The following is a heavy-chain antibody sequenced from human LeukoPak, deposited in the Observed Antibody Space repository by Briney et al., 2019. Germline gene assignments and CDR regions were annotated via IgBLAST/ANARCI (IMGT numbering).Heavy chain of an antibody. J-gene: IGHJ4*02. V-gene: IGHV4-59*08. Sequence: SETLSLTCTVSSGSISSDYWSWIRQHPGEGREWIGYIHYSGATNYSPSLSSRVTISIDKSKNQFSLNLRSVTAADTAVYYCATLRGSSSAVFGYWGQGTLVTVSS. CDR1: SGSISSDY. CDR3: ATLRGSSSAVFGY. CDR2: IHYSGAT. D-gene: IGHD2-2*01.